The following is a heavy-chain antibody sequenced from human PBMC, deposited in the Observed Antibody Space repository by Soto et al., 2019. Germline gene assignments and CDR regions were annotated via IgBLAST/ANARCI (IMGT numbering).Heavy chain of an antibody. CDR3: AKYLPASYCSSTSCYYYYGMDV. CDR1: GFTFSSYA. J-gene: IGHJ6*02. CDR2: ISGSGGST. Sequence: GGSLRLSCAASGFTFSSYAMSWVRQAPGKGLEWVSAISGSGGSTYYADSVKGRFTIYRDNSKNTLYLQRNSLRAEDRAVYYCAKYLPASYCSSTSCYYYYGMDVWGQGTTVTVSS. D-gene: IGHD2-2*01. V-gene: IGHV3-23*01.